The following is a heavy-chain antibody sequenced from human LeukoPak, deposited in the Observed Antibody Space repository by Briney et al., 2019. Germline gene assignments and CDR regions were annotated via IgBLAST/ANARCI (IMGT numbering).Heavy chain of an antibody. D-gene: IGHD3-10*01. CDR2: IIPIFGTA. J-gene: IGHJ5*02. V-gene: IGHV1-69*05. Sequence: SVKVSCKASGGTFASSGISWVRQAPGQGLEWMGGIIPIFGTANYAQKFQGRVTITTDESTSTAYMELSSLRSEDTAVYYCARQWFGESSWFDPWGQGTLVTVSS. CDR3: ARQWFGESSWFDP. CDR1: GGTFASSG.